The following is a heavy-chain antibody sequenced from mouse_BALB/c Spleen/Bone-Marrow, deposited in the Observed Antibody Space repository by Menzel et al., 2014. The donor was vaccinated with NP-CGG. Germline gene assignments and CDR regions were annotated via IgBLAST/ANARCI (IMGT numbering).Heavy chain of an antibody. CDR3: TSYDASRFAS. J-gene: IGHJ3*01. D-gene: IGHD2-3*01. CDR1: GFHIKGTH. CDR2: FDPTNGNP. V-gene: IGHV14-3*02. Sequence: VQLKESGAELVKPGTSVKLSCTAPGFHIKGTHLHWVQQRPEQGLEWIGRFDPTNGNPKYDPKFQDKTTITVDTSSNTAYLQLSSLTSEDTAVYCCTSYDASRFASRGQGTLVTVSA.